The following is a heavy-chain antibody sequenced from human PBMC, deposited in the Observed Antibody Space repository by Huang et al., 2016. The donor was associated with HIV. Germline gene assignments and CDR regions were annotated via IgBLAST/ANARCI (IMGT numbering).Heavy chain of an antibody. D-gene: IGHD1-1*01. V-gene: IGHV1-46*01. Sequence: QVQLVQSGTEVKKPGASVKVFCKATRSTFTSHYMHWVRQAPGQGLEWMGVITPPSGYTNYAQTFEGRINMTRDAATKTVYMELSSLTSDDTAVYFCSTVRADNLFPFDYWGQGTLVTVSS. CDR2: ITPPSGYT. J-gene: IGHJ4*02. CDR1: RSTFTSHY. CDR3: STVRADNLFPFDY.